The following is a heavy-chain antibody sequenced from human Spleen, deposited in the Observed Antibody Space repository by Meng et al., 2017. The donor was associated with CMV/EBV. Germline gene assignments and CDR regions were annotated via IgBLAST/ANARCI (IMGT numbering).Heavy chain of an antibody. Sequence: SETLSLTCAVYGGSFSAYYWTWIRQPPGKGLEWIGEINHSGSINYNPSLKSRVTISVDTSKNQFSLKLTSVTAADTAVYYCARRKYSGSQTLDYWGQGTLVTVSS. CDR3: ARRKYSGSQTLDY. CDR2: INHSGSI. D-gene: IGHD1-26*01. V-gene: IGHV4-34*01. J-gene: IGHJ4*02. CDR1: GGSFSAYY.